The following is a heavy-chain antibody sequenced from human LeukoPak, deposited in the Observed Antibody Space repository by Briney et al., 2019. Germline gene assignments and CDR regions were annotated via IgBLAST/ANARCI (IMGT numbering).Heavy chain of an antibody. V-gene: IGHV4-39*01. J-gene: IGHJ4*02. D-gene: IGHD6-13*01. CDR1: GGSISSSTYY. Sequence: SETLSLTCTVSGGSISSSTYYWVWIRQPPGKGLEWIGSIYYSGSTYYNPSLKSRVTISVDTSKNQFSLKLSSVTAADTAVYYRARQDSSLYDYWGQGTLVSVSS. CDR3: ARQDSSLYDY. CDR2: IYYSGST.